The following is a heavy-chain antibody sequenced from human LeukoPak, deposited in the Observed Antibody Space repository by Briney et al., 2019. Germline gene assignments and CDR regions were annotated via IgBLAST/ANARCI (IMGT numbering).Heavy chain of an antibody. CDR1: GYTLTELS. J-gene: IGHJ4*02. Sequence: ASVKVSCKVSGYTLTELSMHWVRQAPGKGLEWMGGFDPEDGETIYAQKFQGRVTMTEDTSTDTAYMELSSLRSEDTAVYYCATSPLPRYSGSYYFDYWGQGTLVTVSS. CDR3: ATSPLPRYSGSYYFDY. V-gene: IGHV1-24*01. D-gene: IGHD1-26*01. CDR2: FDPEDGET.